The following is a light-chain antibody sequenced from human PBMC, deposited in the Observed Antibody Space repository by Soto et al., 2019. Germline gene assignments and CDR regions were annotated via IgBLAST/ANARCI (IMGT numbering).Light chain of an antibody. Sequence: QSVLTQPPSVSGAPGQRVTISCTGSSSNIGGGYDVHWYKQFPGTAPKLLIYGNSNRPSGVPDRISGSKSGTSASLAITGLQAEDEADYYCQSYDTSLSGSIFGGGTKVTVL. CDR2: GNS. J-gene: IGLJ2*01. CDR1: SSNIGGGYD. CDR3: QSYDTSLSGSI. V-gene: IGLV1-40*01.